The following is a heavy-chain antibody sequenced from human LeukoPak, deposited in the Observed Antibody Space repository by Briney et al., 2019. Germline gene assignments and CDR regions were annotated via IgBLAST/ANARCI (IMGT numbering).Heavy chain of an antibody. CDR2: IYTSGST. Sequence: PSETLSLTCTVSGGSFSTYYWSWIRQPAGKGLEWIGRIYTSGSTTYNSSLKSRVTISLDTSKNHFSLRPSSVTAADTAVYYCARDREVGATGYYFDYWGQGTLVTVSS. V-gene: IGHV4-4*07. J-gene: IGHJ4*02. D-gene: IGHD1-26*01. CDR3: ARDREVGATGYYFDY. CDR1: GGSFSTYY.